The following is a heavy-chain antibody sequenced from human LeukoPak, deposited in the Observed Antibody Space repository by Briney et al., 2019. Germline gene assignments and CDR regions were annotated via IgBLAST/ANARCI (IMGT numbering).Heavy chain of an antibody. Sequence: PAVTLRFYCAASAFTFSYYYMSWLPQGPGKGREGVSYISSSGSTIYYADAVKGRFTISRDNAKNSLYLQMNSLRAEDTAVYYCAGGPEYYYDSSGYYLEDYWGQGTLVTVSS. J-gene: IGHJ4*02. D-gene: IGHD3-22*01. CDR1: AFTFSYYY. CDR2: ISSSGSTI. V-gene: IGHV3-11*01. CDR3: AGGPEYYYDSSGYYLEDY.